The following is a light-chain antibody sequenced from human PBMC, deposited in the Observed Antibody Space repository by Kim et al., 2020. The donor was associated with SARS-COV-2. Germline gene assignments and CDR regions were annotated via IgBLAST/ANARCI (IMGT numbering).Light chain of an antibody. J-gene: IGKJ1*01. CDR1: QSVSSNF. Sequence: ENVLTQSPGTLSLSPGERATLSCRASQSVSSNFLAWYQQKAGQAPRLVIYSASRRASGIPDRFSGSGSGTDFTLTISTLEPEDFAVYYCQQYATSPETFGQGTKVDIK. CDR2: SAS. CDR3: QQYATSPET. V-gene: IGKV3-20*01.